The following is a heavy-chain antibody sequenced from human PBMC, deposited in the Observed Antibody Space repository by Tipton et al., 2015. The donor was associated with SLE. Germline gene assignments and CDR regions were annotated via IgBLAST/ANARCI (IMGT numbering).Heavy chain of an antibody. D-gene: IGHD3-16*01. J-gene: IGHJ4*02. Sequence: SLRLSCAASGFTFSISAMHWVRQAPGKGLEWVAVIWYDGSNKFYADSVKGRFTISRDNSKNTVSLQMNSLRVEDTAVYFCARGRGGEFLDYWGQGTLVTVSS. CDR3: ARGRGGEFLDY. V-gene: IGHV3-33*01. CDR1: GFTFSISA. CDR2: IWYDGSNK.